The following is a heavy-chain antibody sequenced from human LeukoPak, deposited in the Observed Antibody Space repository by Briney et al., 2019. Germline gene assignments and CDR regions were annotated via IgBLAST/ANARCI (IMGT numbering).Heavy chain of an antibody. V-gene: IGHV4-4*07. D-gene: IGHD6-13*01. CDR2: IYTSGST. CDR3: ARGSSSWFDWYFDL. CDR1: GGSISSYY. J-gene: IGHJ2*01. Sequence: SETLSLTCTVPGGSISSYYWSWFRQPAGKGLEWVGRIYTSGSTNYDPSRKSRVTMSVDTSKNQFSLKLSSVTAADTAVYYCARGSSSWFDWYFDLWGRGTLVTVSS.